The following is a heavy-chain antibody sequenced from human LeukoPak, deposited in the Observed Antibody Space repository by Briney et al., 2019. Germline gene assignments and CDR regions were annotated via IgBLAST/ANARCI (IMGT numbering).Heavy chain of an antibody. D-gene: IGHD2-8*01. CDR2: IRDSGGST. V-gene: IGHV3-23*01. CDR3: AKDTSIGRYCTNGVCSPFDY. CDR1: GFTFSSYA. J-gene: IGHJ4*02. Sequence: GGSLRLSCAASGFTFSSYAMSWVRQAPGKGLEWVSAIRDSGGSTYDADSVKGRFTISRDNSKNTLYLQMNSLRAEDTAVYYCAKDTSIGRYCTNGVCSPFDYWGQGTLVTVSS.